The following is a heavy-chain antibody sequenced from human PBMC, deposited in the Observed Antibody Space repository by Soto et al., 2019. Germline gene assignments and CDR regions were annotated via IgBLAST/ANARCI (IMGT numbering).Heavy chain of an antibody. CDR3: ARHLVPAAMSNNWFDP. CDR1: GGSISSSSYY. D-gene: IGHD2-2*01. Sequence: QLQLQESGPGLVKPSETLSLTCTVSGGSISSSSYYWGWIRQPPGKGLEWIGSIYYSGSTYYNPSLKSRVTISVDTSKNQFSLKLSSVTAADTALYYCARHLVPAAMSNNWFDPWGQGTLVTVSS. J-gene: IGHJ5*02. V-gene: IGHV4-39*01. CDR2: IYYSGST.